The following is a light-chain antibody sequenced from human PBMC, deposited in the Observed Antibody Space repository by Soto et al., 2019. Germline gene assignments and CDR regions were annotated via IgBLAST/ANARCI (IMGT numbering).Light chain of an antibody. Sequence: DIQMTQSPSTLSGSVGDRVTITCRASQTISSWLAWYQKKPGKAPKLLIYKASTLKSGVPSRFSGSGYGTEYTLTISSLQPDDFATHYCQHYNSYTEAFGQGTKVKLK. J-gene: IGKJ1*01. V-gene: IGKV1-5*03. CDR1: QTISSW. CDR3: QHYNSYTEA. CDR2: KAS.